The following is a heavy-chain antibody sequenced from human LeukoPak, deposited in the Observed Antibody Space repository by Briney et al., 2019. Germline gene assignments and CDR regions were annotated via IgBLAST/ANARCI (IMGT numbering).Heavy chain of an antibody. CDR1: ASSWRSLA. J-gene: IGHJ4*02. Sequence: RGGSLRFALAASASSWRSLAMRWVREAPGKGLEWVSAISGSGGSTYYADSVRGRFTISRDNSKNTLYLQMNSLRAEDTAVYYCARRPNYYDSSGLDYWGQGTLVTVSS. V-gene: IGHV3-23*01. D-gene: IGHD3-22*01. CDR2: ISGSGGST. CDR3: ARRPNYYDSSGLDY.